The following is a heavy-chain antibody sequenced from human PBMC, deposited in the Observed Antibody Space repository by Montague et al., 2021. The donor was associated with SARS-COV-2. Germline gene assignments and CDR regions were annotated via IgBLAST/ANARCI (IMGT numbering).Heavy chain of an antibody. CDR1: GFTFSRYS. Sequence: SLRLSGAASGFTFSRYSMNLVRQAPGKGLEWVSYLSSSITIYYAYSVNXRFTISRDNAKNSLYLQMNSLRDEDTAVYSCAREDPTGYYYYGMDVWGQGTTVTVSS. J-gene: IGHJ6*02. V-gene: IGHV3-48*02. CDR2: LSSSITI. CDR3: AREDPTGYYYYGMDV. D-gene: IGHD4-17*01.